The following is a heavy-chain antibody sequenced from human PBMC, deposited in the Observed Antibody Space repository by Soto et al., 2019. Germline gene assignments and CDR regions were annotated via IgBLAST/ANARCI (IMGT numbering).Heavy chain of an antibody. J-gene: IGHJ4*02. V-gene: IGHV3-9*01. CDR1: GFTFDVYA. Sequence: EVQLVESGGGWVQPGRSLRLSCAASGFTFDVYAMHWVRQASGKGLEWVSGINYNSGSVGYADSVKGRFTISRDNAKNSLHLQMKSLRAEDTAVYYCAKDISLRGWVYLVVEYWGQGTLVTVSP. D-gene: IGHD6-13*01. CDR2: INYNSGSV. CDR3: AKDISLRGWVYLVVEY.